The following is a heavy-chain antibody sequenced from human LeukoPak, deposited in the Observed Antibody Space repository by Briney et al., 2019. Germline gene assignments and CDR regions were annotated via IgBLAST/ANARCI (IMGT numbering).Heavy chain of an antibody. CDR1: GFIFSSNS. V-gene: IGHV3-48*04. CDR3: ATSGYNNIDY. Sequence: GGSLRLSCAASGFIFSSNSMNWVRQAPGKGLEWVSYISSGSSTIYYADSVKGRFTISRDNAKRSVYLQMNNLRAEDTAVYYCATSGYNNIDYWGQGTVVAVSS. J-gene: IGHJ4*02. CDR2: ISSGSSTI. D-gene: IGHD1-1*01.